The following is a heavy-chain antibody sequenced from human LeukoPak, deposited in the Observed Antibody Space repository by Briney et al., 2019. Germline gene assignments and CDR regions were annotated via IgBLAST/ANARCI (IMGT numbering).Heavy chain of an antibody. CDR1: GGTFSSYA. CDR2: IIPIFGTA. V-gene: IGHV1-69*06. D-gene: IGHD6-19*01. CDR3: AREVAGRESDY. J-gene: IGHJ4*02. Sequence: GASVKVSCKASGGTFSSYAISWVRQAPGQGLEWMGGIIPIFGTANYAQKFQGRVTITADKSTSTAYMELSSLRSEDTAVYYCAREVAGRESDYWGQGTLVTVSS.